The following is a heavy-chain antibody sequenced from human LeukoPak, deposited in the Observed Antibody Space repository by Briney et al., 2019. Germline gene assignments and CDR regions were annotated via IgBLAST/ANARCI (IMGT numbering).Heavy chain of an antibody. D-gene: IGHD3-22*01. Sequence: GGSLRLSCTASGFTFSGYSMNWIRQAPGKGLEWVSSFGTRSTSIYHAGSVKGRFAISRNNAKNSLYLQMNSLRAEDTALYYCAREVSEGFDFWGQGTLVTVSS. CDR2: FGTRSTSI. CDR1: GFTFSGYS. V-gene: IGHV3-21*01. CDR3: AREVSEGFDF. J-gene: IGHJ4*02.